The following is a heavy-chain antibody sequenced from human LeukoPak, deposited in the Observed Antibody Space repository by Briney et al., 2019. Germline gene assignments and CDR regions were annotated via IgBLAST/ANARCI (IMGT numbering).Heavy chain of an antibody. CDR2: IIPILGIA. J-gene: IGHJ6*02. Sequence: ASVKVSCKASGGTFSSYAISWVRQAPGQGLEWMGRIIPILGIANHAQKFQGRVTMTRNTSISTAYMELSSLRSEDTAVYYCARAKGYYYGSGRLVIYYYYYYGMDVWGQGTTVTVSS. D-gene: IGHD3-10*01. CDR3: ARAKGYYYGSGRLVIYYYYYYGMDV. V-gene: IGHV1-69*04. CDR1: GGTFSSYA.